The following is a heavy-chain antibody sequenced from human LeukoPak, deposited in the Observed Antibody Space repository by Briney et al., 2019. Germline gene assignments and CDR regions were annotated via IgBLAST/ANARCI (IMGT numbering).Heavy chain of an antibody. CDR3: ATGGRSGVAFDH. J-gene: IGHJ4*02. CDR1: GFIASSNY. Sequence: GGSLRLSCAASGFIASSNYMSWVRQAPGKGLEWISLIYSGGSTYYADSVMGRFTISRDNSKTTLYPQMNSLRAEDTAVYYCATGGRSGVAFDHWGQGALVTVSS. V-gene: IGHV3-53*01. D-gene: IGHD2-15*01. CDR2: IYSGGST.